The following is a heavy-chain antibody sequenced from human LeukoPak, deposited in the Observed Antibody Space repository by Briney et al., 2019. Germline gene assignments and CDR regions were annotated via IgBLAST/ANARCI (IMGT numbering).Heavy chain of an antibody. V-gene: IGHV3-53*01. Sequence: PGGSLRLSCAASGFTVSSNYMSWVRQAPGKGLEWVSGISPSGGTTYCVDSVKGRFTISRDNFKNTVYLQMNSLRAEDTAVYYCARVGSANYYDWGQGTLVTVSS. CDR2: ISPSGGTT. CDR1: GFTVSSNY. J-gene: IGHJ4*02. CDR3: ARVGSANYYD. D-gene: IGHD3-10*01.